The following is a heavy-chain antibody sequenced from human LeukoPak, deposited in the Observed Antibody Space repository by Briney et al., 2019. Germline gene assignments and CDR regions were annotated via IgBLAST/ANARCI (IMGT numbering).Heavy chain of an antibody. CDR3: ARAVAVYFDY. J-gene: IGHJ4*02. CDR2: ISSSTGTI. CDR1: GFTFSTYS. Sequence: QSGGSLRLSCAASGFTFSTYSMNWVRQAPGKGLEWVSYISSSTGTIYYADSVKGRFTISRDNVKNSLYLQMNSLRAEDTAVYYCARAVAVYFDYWGQGTLVTVSS. V-gene: IGHV3-48*01. D-gene: IGHD6-19*01.